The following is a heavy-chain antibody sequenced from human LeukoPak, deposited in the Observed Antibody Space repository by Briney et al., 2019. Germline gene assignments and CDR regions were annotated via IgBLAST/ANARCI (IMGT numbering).Heavy chain of an antibody. CDR3: ARDRSYCSGGSCYYYYYGMDV. J-gene: IGHJ6*04. CDR1: GGSISSGGYY. D-gene: IGHD2-15*01. CDR2: IYYSGST. V-gene: IGHV4-31*03. Sequence: PSETLSLTCTVSGGSISSGGYYWSWIRQHPGKGPEWIGYIYYSGSTYYNPSLKSRVTISVDTSKNQFSLKLSSVTAADTAVYYCARDRSYCSGGSCYYYYYGMDVWGKGTTVTVSS.